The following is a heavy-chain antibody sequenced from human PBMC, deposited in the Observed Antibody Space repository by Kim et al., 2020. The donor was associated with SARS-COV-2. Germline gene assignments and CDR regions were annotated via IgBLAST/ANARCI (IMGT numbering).Heavy chain of an antibody. J-gene: IGHJ4*02. V-gene: IGHV3-66*01. CDR3: ARAGWFGEFGDY. CDR2: IYSGGST. Sequence: GGSLRLSCAASGFTVSSNYMSWVRQAPGKGLEWVSVIYSGGSTSYADSAKGRFTISSDNSTNTLYLQMNSLRAEDTAVYYCARAGWFGEFGDYWGQGTLVTVSS. D-gene: IGHD3-10*01. CDR1: GFTVSSNY.